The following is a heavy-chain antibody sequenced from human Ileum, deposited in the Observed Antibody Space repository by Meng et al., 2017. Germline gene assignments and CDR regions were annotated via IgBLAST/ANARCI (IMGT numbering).Heavy chain of an antibody. CDR2: INGDGSSV. Sequence: GESLKISCAASGFSFSPYWMHWVRQAPGKGLVWVSRINGDGSSVSYADSVKGRFTISRDNAKNTLYLQMNGLRAEDTAVYYCARDNMVRGVIIFYYFDYWGQGTLVTVSS. D-gene: IGHD3-10*01. CDR1: GFSFSPYW. J-gene: IGHJ4*02. CDR3: ARDNMVRGVIIFYYFDY. V-gene: IGHV3-74*01.